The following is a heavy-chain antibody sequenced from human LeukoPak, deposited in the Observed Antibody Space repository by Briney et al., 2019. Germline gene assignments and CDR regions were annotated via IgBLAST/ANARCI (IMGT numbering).Heavy chain of an antibody. V-gene: IGHV3-7*01. CDR3: ARGHRAWSY. CDR1: GFTFSSYW. CDR2: VKQDGSEK. J-gene: IGHJ4*02. Sequence: GSLRLSCSASGFTFSSYWVTWVRQAPGKGLEWVANVKQDGSEKNYVDSVKGRFTISRDNAKNSLYLQMNSLRVDDTAVYYCARGHRAWSYWGQGTLVTVSS. D-gene: IGHD3-3*01.